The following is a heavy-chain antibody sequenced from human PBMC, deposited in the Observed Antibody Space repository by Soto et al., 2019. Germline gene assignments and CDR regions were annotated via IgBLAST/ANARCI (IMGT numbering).Heavy chain of an antibody. Sequence: ASVKVSCKASGYTFTSYAMHWVRQAPGQRLEWMGWINAGNGNTKYSQKFQGRVTITRDTSASTAYMELSSLRSEDTAVYYCARRPNWPPKDRSRMDVWGQGTTVTFSS. CDR2: INAGNGNT. D-gene: IGHD1-1*01. J-gene: IGHJ6*02. CDR3: ARRPNWPPKDRSRMDV. V-gene: IGHV1-3*01. CDR1: GYTFTSYA.